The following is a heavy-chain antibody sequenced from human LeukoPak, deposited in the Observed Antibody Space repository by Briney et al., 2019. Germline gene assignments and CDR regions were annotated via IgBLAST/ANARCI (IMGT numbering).Heavy chain of an antibody. CDR2: ISSSSSTI. V-gene: IGHV3-48*04. D-gene: IGHD2-2*01. CDR3: ARGVVPAAILPGY. CDR1: GFTFSSYS. J-gene: IGHJ4*02. Sequence: GGSLRLSCAASGFTFSSYSMNWVRQAPGKGLEWVSYISSSSSTIYYADSMKGRFTISRDNAKNSLYLQMNSLRAEDTAVYYCARGVVPAAILPGYWGQGTLVTVSS.